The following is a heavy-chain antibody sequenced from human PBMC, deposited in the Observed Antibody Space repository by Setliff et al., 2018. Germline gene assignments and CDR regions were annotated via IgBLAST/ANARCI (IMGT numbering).Heavy chain of an antibody. D-gene: IGHD1-26*01. Sequence: PSETLSLTCTVSGGAISSYYWSWIRQPPGKGLEWIGYIYYRGTTSYNSSLKSRVTISIDMSKNQFSLKLSSATAADTAVYFCAAVGIDAGGGWFDPWGHGIPVTVSS. J-gene: IGHJ5*02. V-gene: IGHV4-59*01. CDR1: GGAISSYY. CDR2: IYYRGTT. CDR3: AAVGIDAGGGWFDP.